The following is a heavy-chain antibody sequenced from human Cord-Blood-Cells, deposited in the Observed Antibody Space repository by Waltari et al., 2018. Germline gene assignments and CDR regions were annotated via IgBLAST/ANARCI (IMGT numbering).Heavy chain of an antibody. CDR3: ASGASLASYDILTGYFDY. V-gene: IGHV1-69*06. D-gene: IGHD3-9*01. Sequence: QVQLVQSGAEVKKPGSSVKVSCKASGGTFSSYAISWVRQAPGQGLEWMGGIIPIFGTAKYAQKFQGRVTITADKSTSTAYMELSSLRSEDTAVYYCASGASLASYDILTGYFDYWGQGTLVTVSS. CDR2: IIPIFGTA. J-gene: IGHJ4*02. CDR1: GGTFSSYA.